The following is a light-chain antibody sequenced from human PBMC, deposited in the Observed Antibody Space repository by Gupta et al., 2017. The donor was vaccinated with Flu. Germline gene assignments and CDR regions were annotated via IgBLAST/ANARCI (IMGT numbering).Light chain of an antibody. Sequence: SYVLTPPPSVSVAPGQTARLTCGGNNIGSKNVHWYQQKPGQAPGVVVYDDSDRPSGIPERFSGSNSGNTATLTISRVEAGDEDGYYCQVWDSSSAHPGVFGGGTKLTVL. J-gene: IGLJ2*01. CDR3: QVWDSSSAHPGV. CDR1: NIGSKN. V-gene: IGLV3-21*02. CDR2: DDS.